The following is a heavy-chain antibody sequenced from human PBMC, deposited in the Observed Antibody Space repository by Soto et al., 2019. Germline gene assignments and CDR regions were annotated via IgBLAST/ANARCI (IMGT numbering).Heavy chain of an antibody. CDR3: AEGGGVGVAGSAAFDM. Sequence: QLHLVQSGAVVKKPGASVTVSCSASGYPVTAYYMHWVRQAPGRGLEWMGGINPATGAAKYTQTFPGRVTLDRDQAKSTGLQEPGRLESGDPAGFYWAEGGGVGVAGSAAFDMWGQGTLVTVSS. J-gene: IGHJ3*02. CDR2: INPATGAA. CDR1: GYPVTAYY. D-gene: IGHD3-3*01. V-gene: IGHV1-2*02.